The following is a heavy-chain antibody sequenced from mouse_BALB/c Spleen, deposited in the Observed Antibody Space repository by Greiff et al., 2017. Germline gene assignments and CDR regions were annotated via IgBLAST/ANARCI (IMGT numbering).Heavy chain of an antibody. D-gene: IGHD5-1*01. CDR1: GFNIKDTY. J-gene: IGHJ4*01. CDR3: ARYQSYAMDY. V-gene: IGHV14-3*02. Sequence: EVKLVESGAELVKPGASVKLSCTASGFNIKDTYMHWVKQRPEQGLEWIGRIDPANGNTKYDPKFQGKATITADTSSNTAYLQLSSLTSEDTAVYYCARYQSYAMDYWGQGTSVTVSS. CDR2: IDPANGNT.